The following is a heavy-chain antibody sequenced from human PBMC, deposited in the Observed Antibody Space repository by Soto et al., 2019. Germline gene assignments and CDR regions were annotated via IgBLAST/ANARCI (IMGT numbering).Heavy chain of an antibody. V-gene: IGHV4-59*12. CDR1: GDSISTYY. CDR3: ARTETAMVRGVIDWFDP. D-gene: IGHD3-10*01. Sequence: PSETLSLTCTVSGDSISTYYGTWIRQSPGKGPEWIGYVHHSGTTNYNPSLASRVTISVDTSKNQLSLKLSSVTAADTAVYYCARTETAMVRGVIDWFDPWGQGTLVTVSS. J-gene: IGHJ5*02. CDR2: VHHSGTT.